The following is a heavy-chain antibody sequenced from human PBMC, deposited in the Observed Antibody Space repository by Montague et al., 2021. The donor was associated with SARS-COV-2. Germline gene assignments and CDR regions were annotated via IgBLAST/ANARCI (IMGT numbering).Heavy chain of an antibody. CDR3: ARQLPSYCSTNKCYPYYFDV. V-gene: IGHV4-39*01. D-gene: IGHD2-2*01. CDR2: ISYAGRT. CDR1: AGSITSPAYS. Sequence: SETLSLTCTGSAGSITSPAYSWGWSRQFPASDFEWLGSISYAGRTYYNPSLRSRVSFSMDTSKNHFSLSLNSVTAADTAVYFCARQLPSYCSTNKCYPYYFDVWGQGALVTVSS. J-gene: IGHJ4*02.